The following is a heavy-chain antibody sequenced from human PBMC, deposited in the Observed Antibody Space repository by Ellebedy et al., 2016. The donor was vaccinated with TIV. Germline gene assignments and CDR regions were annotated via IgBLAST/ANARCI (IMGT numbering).Heavy chain of an antibody. CDR3: ARGLGRDGYTNDAFDI. D-gene: IGHD5-24*01. Sequence: GESLKISXKGSGYSFTSYWISWVRQMPGKGLEWMGIIYPGDSDTRYSPSFQGQVTISADKSISTAYLQWSSLKASDTAMYYCARGLGRDGYTNDAFDIWGQGTMVTVSS. CDR1: GYSFTSYW. J-gene: IGHJ3*02. V-gene: IGHV5-51*01. CDR2: IYPGDSDT.